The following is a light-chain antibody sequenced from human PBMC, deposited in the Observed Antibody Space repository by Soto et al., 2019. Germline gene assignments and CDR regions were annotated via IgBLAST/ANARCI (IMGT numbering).Light chain of an antibody. CDR3: QQYGTSPIT. CDR2: GAS. Sequence: ENVLTQSPGALSLSPGERATLSCRASQTVSSYLTWYQQRPGQAPRLLIYGASKRATGIPDGFSGSGSGTDFTLTISTLEPEDFALYYCQQYGTSPITFGQGTRLEIK. CDR1: QTVSSY. V-gene: IGKV3-20*01. J-gene: IGKJ5*01.